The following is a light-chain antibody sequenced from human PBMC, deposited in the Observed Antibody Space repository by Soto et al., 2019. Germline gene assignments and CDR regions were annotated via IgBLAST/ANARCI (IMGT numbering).Light chain of an antibody. V-gene: IGLV2-14*01. Sequence: ALTQPASVSGSPGQSITISCTGTSSDVGGYNYVSWYQQHPGKAPKLMIYEVSNRPSGISNRFSGSKSGNTASLTISGLQAEDEADYYCSSYTSSSFWVFVGGTKLTVL. CDR1: SSDVGGYNY. J-gene: IGLJ3*02. CDR2: EVS. CDR3: SSYTSSSFWV.